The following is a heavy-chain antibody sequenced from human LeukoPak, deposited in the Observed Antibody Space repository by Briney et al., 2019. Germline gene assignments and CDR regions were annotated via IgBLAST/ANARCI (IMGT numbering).Heavy chain of an antibody. CDR3: AREFYYDSSFSFDI. CDR1: GGSITNYY. D-gene: IGHD3-22*01. V-gene: IGHV4-59*01. Sequence: SETLSLTCSVSGGSITNYYWSWIRQPPEKGLEWIGYVYYSGSTKYNPSLKSRVTISVDTSKNQFSLKLTSVTAADTAVYYCAREFYYDSSFSFDIWGQGTMVTVSS. CDR2: VYYSGST. J-gene: IGHJ3*02.